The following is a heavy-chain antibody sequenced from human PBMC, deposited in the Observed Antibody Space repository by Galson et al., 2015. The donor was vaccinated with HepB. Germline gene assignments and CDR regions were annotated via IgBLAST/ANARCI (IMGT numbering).Heavy chain of an antibody. CDR1: GGSISSGGYY. Sequence: LSLTCTVSGGSISSGGYYWSWIRQHPGKGLEWIGYIYYSGSTYFNPSLKSRVTISVDTSKNQFSLKLSSVTAADTAVYYCARGSNYYYYMDVWGKGTTVTVSS. J-gene: IGHJ6*03. V-gene: IGHV4-31*03. CDR3: ARGSNYYYYMDV. CDR2: IYYSGST.